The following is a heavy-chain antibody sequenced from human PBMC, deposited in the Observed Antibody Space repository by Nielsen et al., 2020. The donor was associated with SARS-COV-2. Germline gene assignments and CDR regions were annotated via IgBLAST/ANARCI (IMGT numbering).Heavy chain of an antibody. CDR1: GDSIGSGGYS. Sequence: SETLSLTCAVSGDSIGSGGYSWSWIRQPPGKGLECIGFFFHTGITYYNPSLKSRVTFSVDRSKNHFSLNLSSVTAADTAVYYCARDCSCGLGSSPSYYFDYWGQGTLVTVSS. V-gene: IGHV4-30-2*01. D-gene: IGHD7-27*01. CDR2: FFHTGIT. CDR3: ARDCSCGLGSSPSYYFDY. J-gene: IGHJ4*02.